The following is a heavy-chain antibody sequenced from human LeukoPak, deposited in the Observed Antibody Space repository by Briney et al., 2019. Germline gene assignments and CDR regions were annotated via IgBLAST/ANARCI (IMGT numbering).Heavy chain of an antibody. V-gene: IGHV3-23*01. CDR3: ARDLYSGSYPGDALHI. Sequence: PGGSLRLSCAASGFTFNTYAMSWVRQAPGKGLEWVSAISGSDGSTYYADSLRGRLTISRDNSKNTLYLQIYSLRADDTAIYFCARDLYSGSYPGDALHIWGQGTMVAVSS. CDR1: GFTFNTYA. D-gene: IGHD1-26*01. CDR2: ISGSDGST. J-gene: IGHJ3*02.